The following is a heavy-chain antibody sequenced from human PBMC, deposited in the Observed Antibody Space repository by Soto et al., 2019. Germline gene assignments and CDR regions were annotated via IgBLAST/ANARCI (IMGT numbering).Heavy chain of an antibody. V-gene: IGHV3-30*18. Sequence: QVHLVESGGGVVKPGRSLRLSCADSGFAFSYYGMHWVRQAAGKGLEWVAFISYDENHKYYADSVKGRFTISRDNSNNTLFLQMSSPRAEDTATYYCAKDGYDGGSIPGCFVPLGQGTLVSVSS. J-gene: IGHJ5*02. D-gene: IGHD2-21*01. CDR1: GFAFSYYG. CDR3: AKDGYDGGSIPGCFVP. CDR2: ISYDENHK.